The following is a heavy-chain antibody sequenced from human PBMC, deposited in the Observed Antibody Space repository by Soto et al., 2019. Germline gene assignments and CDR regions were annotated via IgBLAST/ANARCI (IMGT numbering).Heavy chain of an antibody. CDR3: TTGVREWLLVGQPFDP. CDR1: GFTFSNAW. D-gene: IGHD3-3*01. V-gene: IGHV3-15*01. CDR2: IKSKTDGGTT. Sequence: PGGSLRLSCAASGFTFSNAWMSWVRQAPGKGLEWVGRIKSKTDGGTTDYAAPVKGRFTISRDDSKNTLYLQMNSLKTEDTAVYYCTTGVREWLLVGQPFDPWGQGTLVTVSS. J-gene: IGHJ5*02.